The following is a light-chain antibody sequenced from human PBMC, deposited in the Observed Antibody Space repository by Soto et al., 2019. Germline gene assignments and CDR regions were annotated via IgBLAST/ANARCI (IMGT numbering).Light chain of an antibody. V-gene: IGKV3D-15*01. CDR2: DAS. CDR1: QSVSSN. CDR3: QQYDNWFGT. Sequence: EIVMTQSPATLSVSPGERATLSCRASQSVSSNLAWYQQTPGQAPRLLIFDASTRATGIPARFSGSGSGTEFTLTISSLQSEDFAVYYCQQYDNWFGTFGQGTKVEVK. J-gene: IGKJ1*01.